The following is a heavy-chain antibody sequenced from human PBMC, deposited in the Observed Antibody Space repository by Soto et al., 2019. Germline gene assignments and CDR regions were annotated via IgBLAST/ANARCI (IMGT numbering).Heavy chain of an antibody. CDR3: AREGNLGRWIQPLDS. D-gene: IGHD2-2*03. Sequence: PSETLSLTCPVSGHSISSYSWSWIRQPPGKGLEWIGNIHYNGNTKYSPSLKSRVTMSVDTSKNHFSLKLISVTTADTAVYFCAREGNLGRWIQPLDSWGQGTLVTVSS. CDR2: IHYNGNT. CDR1: GHSISSYS. J-gene: IGHJ4*02. V-gene: IGHV4-59*01.